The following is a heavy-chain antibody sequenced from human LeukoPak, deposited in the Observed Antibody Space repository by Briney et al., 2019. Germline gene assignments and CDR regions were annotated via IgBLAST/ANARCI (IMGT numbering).Heavy chain of an antibody. CDR2: ISSSSSYI. V-gene: IGHV3-21*01. J-gene: IGHJ4*02. D-gene: IGHD3-22*01. Sequence: GGSLRLSCAASGFTFSSYSMNWVRQAPGKGLEWVSSISSSSSYIYYADSVKGRFTISRDNAKNSLYLQMNSLRAEDTAVYYCARDLNDYYDSSDPDYWAREPWSPSPQ. CDR3: ARDLNDYYDSSDPDY. CDR1: GFTFSSYS.